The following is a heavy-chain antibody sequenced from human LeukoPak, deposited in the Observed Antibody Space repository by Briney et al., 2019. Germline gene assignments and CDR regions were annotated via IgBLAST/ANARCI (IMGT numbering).Heavy chain of an antibody. CDR3: ASPPRRECSSISCTCSY. Sequence: GDPLNFSCKGSEYSFTTYWSAWVRQMHGKGLKWMGIIYPGDSDTRYSPSFQGQVTISVDKSVSAAYLQRSSLKDSNTAMYYCASPPRRECSSISCTCSYWGEGTLVTVSS. CDR1: EYSFTTYW. D-gene: IGHD2-2*01. J-gene: IGHJ4*02. CDR2: IYPGDSDT. V-gene: IGHV5-51*02.